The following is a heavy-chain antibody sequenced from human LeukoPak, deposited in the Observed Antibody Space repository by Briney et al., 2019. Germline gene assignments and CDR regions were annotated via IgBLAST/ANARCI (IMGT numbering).Heavy chain of an antibody. CDR3: AKDIRYSSSSVDYFDY. D-gene: IGHD6-6*01. CDR1: GFTFSSCG. V-gene: IGHV3-30*18. CDR2: ISYDGSNK. J-gene: IGHJ4*02. Sequence: GGSLRLSCAASGFTFSSCGMHWVRQAPGKGLEWVAVISYDGSNKYYADSVKGRFTISRDNSKNTLYLQMNSLRAEDTAVYYCAKDIRYSSSSVDYFDYWGQGTLVTVSS.